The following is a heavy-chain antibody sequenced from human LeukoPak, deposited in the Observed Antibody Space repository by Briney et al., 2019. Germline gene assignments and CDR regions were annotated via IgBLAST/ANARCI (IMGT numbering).Heavy chain of an antibody. D-gene: IGHD3-22*01. CDR1: GFTFNKAR. CDR3: TTAQFFNSSGSLAY. CDR2: FTSKTDGGTT. J-gene: IGHJ4*02. V-gene: IGHV3-15*01. Sequence: TGGSLRLSCAASGFTFNKARMNWVRQGPGKGLDWVGRFTSKTDGGTTDYAAPVRGRFTISRDDAKDTLYLQMNSLKTEDTAVYYCTTAQFFNSSGSLAYWGQGTLVTVSS.